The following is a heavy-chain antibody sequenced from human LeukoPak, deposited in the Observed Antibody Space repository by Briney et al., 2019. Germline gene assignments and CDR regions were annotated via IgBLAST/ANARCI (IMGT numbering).Heavy chain of an antibody. J-gene: IGHJ4*02. CDR1: GFTFSSYG. CDR3: ARWSCGWYAVDY. CDR2: ISYDGSNK. D-gene: IGHD6-19*01. V-gene: IGHV3-30*03. Sequence: GRSLTLSCAASGFTFSSYGMHWVRQAPGKGLEWVAVISYDGSNKYYADSVKGRFTISRDNSKNSLYLQMNSLRAEDTAVYYSARWSCGWYAVDYWGQGTLVTVSS.